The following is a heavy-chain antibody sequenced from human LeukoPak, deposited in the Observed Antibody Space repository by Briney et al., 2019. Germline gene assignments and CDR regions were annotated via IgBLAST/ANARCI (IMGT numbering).Heavy chain of an antibody. V-gene: IGHV3-21*01. D-gene: IGHD3-10*01. CDR3: ARDYYGSGSYDRFDY. CDR2: ISSSSSDI. Sequence: GGPLTLLCAASGFTFSSYSMKWLPQAPGEGREGVSSISSSSSDIYYADSVKGRLTISRDNAKNSLYLQMNSLRAEDTAVYYCARDYYGSGSYDRFDYWGQGTLVTASS. J-gene: IGHJ4*02. CDR1: GFTFSSYS.